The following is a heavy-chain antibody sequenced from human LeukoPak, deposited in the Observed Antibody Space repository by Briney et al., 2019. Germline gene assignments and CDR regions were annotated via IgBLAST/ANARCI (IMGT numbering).Heavy chain of an antibody. CDR1: GFTISNNY. D-gene: IGHD4-11*01. CDR3: AGTASNPPHFDY. V-gene: IGHV3-53*01. CDR2: IYSGGGI. J-gene: IGHJ4*02. Sequence: GGSLRLSCAASGFTISNNYMTWVRQGPGKGLEWVSVIYSGGGIYYANSVKGRFTISRDNSKNTLYLQMNSLSAEDTAVYYCAGTASNPPHFDYWGQGTLVTVSS.